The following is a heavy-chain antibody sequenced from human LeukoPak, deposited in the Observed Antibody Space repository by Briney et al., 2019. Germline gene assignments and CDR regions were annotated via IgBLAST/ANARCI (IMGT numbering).Heavy chain of an antibody. CDR2: IYHTGNI. V-gene: IGHV4-59*12. CDR1: GASITSYY. J-gene: IGHJ4*02. D-gene: IGHD3-3*01. Sequence: SETLSLTCAVSGASITSYYWTWIRQPPGKGLEWIGYIYHTGNIKYNPSLNSRVTISIDTSKNQFSLKLSSVTAADTAVYYCAREFLFSASDYWGQGTLVTVSS. CDR3: AREFLFSASDY.